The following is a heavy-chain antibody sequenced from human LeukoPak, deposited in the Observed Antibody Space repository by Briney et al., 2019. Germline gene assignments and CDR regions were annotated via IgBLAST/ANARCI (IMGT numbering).Heavy chain of an antibody. J-gene: IGHJ4*02. CDR3: AGLYYYGSGSSFDY. CDR2: IYTSGST. Sequence: SETLSLTCTVSGGSISSYYWSWIRQPAGKGLEWIGRIYTSGSTNYNPSLKSRVTMSVDASKNQFSLKLSSVTAADTAVYYCAGLYYYGSGSSFDYWGQGTLVTVSS. CDR1: GGSISSYY. V-gene: IGHV4-4*07. D-gene: IGHD3-10*01.